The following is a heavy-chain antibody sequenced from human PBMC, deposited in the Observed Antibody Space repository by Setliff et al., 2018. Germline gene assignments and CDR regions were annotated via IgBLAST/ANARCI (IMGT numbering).Heavy chain of an antibody. J-gene: IGHJ6*02. Sequence: PGGSLRLSCAASGFTFSSYGMHWVRQAPGKGLEWVAVISYDGSNKYYADSVKGRFTISRYNSKNTLYLQMNSLRAEDTAVYYCAKDPTSRYYNFWSGYFTDDYYYYYGMDVWGQGTTVTVSS. CDR1: GFTFSSYG. V-gene: IGHV3-30*18. D-gene: IGHD3-3*01. CDR3: AKDPTSRYYNFWSGYFTDDYYYYYGMDV. CDR2: ISYDGSNK.